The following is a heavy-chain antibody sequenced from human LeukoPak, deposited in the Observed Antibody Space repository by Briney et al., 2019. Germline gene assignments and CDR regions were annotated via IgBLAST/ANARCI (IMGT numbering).Heavy chain of an antibody. CDR1: GGSISRYY. V-gene: IGHV4-59*01. J-gene: IGHJ4*02. CDR3: AGGGYCSRASCYAPLFDY. D-gene: IGHD2-2*01. CDR2: ILYSGTT. Sequence: PSGTLSLTCTVSGGSISRYYWSWIRQSPGKGLEWIAYILYSGTTNYNPSLKSRVTISVDTSKSQFSLKLNSVTAADTAVYYCAGGGYCSRASCYAPLFDYWGQGTLVTLSS.